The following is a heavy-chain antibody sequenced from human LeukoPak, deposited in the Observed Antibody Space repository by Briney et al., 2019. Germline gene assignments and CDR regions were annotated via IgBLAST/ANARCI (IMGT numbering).Heavy chain of an antibody. CDR2: IYYSGIT. D-gene: IGHD4-11*01. Sequence: SETLSLTCTVSGASINSYYWSWIRQPPRKGLEWLGYIYYSGITNYNPSLKSRVTISVDTSRNQFSLKLSSVTAADTAVYYCARAITTVTHWGQGTLVTVSS. J-gene: IGHJ4*02. V-gene: IGHV4-59*08. CDR1: GASINSYY. CDR3: ARAITTVTH.